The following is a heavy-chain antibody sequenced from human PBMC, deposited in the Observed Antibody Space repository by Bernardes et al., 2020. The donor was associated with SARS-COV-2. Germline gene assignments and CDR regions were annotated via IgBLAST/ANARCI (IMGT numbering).Heavy chain of an antibody. D-gene: IGHD3-22*01. V-gene: IGHV4-59*11. Sequence: ETLSLTCTVSGGSIYSHYWSWIRQTPGKGLESIGNVYSSGRTNYNPSLQSRVTISVDASKNQFSLKLTSVTAADTAVYYCARAQTCFYYDDSGHYPCGNDYWGQGILVTVSS. J-gene: IGHJ4*02. CDR1: GGSIYSHY. CDR2: VYSSGRT. CDR3: ARAQTCFYYDDSGHYPCGNDY.